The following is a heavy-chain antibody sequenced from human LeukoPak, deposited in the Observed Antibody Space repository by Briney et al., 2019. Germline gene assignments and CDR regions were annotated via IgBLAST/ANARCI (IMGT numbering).Heavy chain of an antibody. D-gene: IGHD3-10*01. J-gene: IGHJ4*02. CDR3: AKGAQGNYYDSGNYYMMD. Sequence: GGSLRLSCAASGFTLNNYDMNWVRQAPGEGLERVSSICSSGGSTYYAVSVKGQFTISRDNSKNTVHLQMTRLRDEDTALYYCAKGAQGNYYDSGNYYMMDWGQGTLVTVSS. CDR1: GFTLNNYD. V-gene: IGHV3-23*01. CDR2: ICSSGGST.